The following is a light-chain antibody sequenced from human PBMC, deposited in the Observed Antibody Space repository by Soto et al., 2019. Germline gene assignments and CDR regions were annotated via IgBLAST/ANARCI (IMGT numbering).Light chain of an antibody. V-gene: IGKV3-15*01. CDR3: QQYYNWPPFT. Sequence: EIVMTQSPATLSVSPGQRVTLSCRANQSVGSSLAGYQQKPGQAPRLLIYGASTRATGLPARFSGSGSGTAFTLTISSMQSEDFANYYCQQYYNWPPFTFGQGTKLEIK. CDR1: QSVGSS. CDR2: GAS. J-gene: IGKJ2*01.